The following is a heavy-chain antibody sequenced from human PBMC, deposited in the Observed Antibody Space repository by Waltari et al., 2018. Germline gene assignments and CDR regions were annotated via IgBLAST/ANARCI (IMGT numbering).Heavy chain of an antibody. CDR1: GYSFTSYW. Sequence: EVQLVQSGAEVKKPGESLKISCKGSGYSFTSYWIGWVRQMPGKGLEWKGIIYPGDSDTRYSPSFQGQVTISADKSISTAYLQWSSLKASDTAMYYCARHMAVGSGSYPLYYMDVWGKGTTVTVSS. D-gene: IGHD3-10*01. CDR3: ARHMAVGSGSYPLYYMDV. V-gene: IGHV5-51*01. CDR2: IYPGDSDT. J-gene: IGHJ6*03.